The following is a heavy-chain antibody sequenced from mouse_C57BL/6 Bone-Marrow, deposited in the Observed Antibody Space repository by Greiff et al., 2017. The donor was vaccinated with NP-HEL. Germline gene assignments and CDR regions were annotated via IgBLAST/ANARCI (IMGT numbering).Heavy chain of an antibody. Sequence: EVKLLESGAELVRPGASVKLSCTASGFNIKDDYMHWVKQRPEQGLEWIGWIDPENGDTEYASKFQGKATITADTSSNTAYLQLSSLTSEDTAVYYCTTHYDYDGYYFDYWGQGTTLTVSS. CDR3: TTHYDYDGYYFDY. CDR2: IDPENGDT. CDR1: GFNIKDDY. D-gene: IGHD2-4*01. J-gene: IGHJ2*01. V-gene: IGHV14-4*01.